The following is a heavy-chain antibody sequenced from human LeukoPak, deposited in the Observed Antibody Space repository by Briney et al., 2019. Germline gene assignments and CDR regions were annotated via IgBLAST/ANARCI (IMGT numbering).Heavy chain of an antibody. V-gene: IGHV3-48*02. Sequence: PGGSLRLSCAASGFTFSSYSMNWVRQAPGKGLEWVSYISSSSTIYCADSVKGRFTISRDNAKNSLYLQMNSLRDEDTAVYYCATPSTVTTFPPNWGQGTLVTVSS. CDR1: GFTFSSYS. CDR2: ISSSSTI. J-gene: IGHJ4*02. CDR3: ATPSTVTTFPPN. D-gene: IGHD4-17*01.